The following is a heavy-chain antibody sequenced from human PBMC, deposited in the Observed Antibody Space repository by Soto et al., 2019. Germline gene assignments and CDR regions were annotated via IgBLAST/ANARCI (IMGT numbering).Heavy chain of an antibody. CDR3: ARDGYCSGGSCYHYFDY. V-gene: IGHV3-21*01. J-gene: IGHJ4*02. CDR2: ISSSSSYI. D-gene: IGHD2-15*01. CDR1: GFTFSSYS. Sequence: PGGSLRLSCAASGFTFSSYSMNWVRQAPGKGLEWVSSISSSSSYIYYADSVKGRFTISRDNAKNSLYLQMNSLRAEDTAVYYCARDGYCSGGSCYHYFDYWGQGTLVTVSS.